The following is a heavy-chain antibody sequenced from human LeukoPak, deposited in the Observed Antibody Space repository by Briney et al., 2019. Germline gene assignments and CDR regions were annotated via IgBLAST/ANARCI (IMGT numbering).Heavy chain of an antibody. CDR2: IYSGGST. D-gene: IGHD3-10*01. V-gene: IGHV3-66*01. CDR3: ARWWYYYGSGSYLDY. Sequence: GGSLRLSCAASGFTFSSYAMTWVRQAPGKGLEWVSIIYSGGSTYYADSVRGRFTISRDNSKNTLYLQMNRLRAEDTAVYYCARWWYYYGSGSYLDYWGQGTLVTVSS. CDR1: GFTFSSYA. J-gene: IGHJ4*02.